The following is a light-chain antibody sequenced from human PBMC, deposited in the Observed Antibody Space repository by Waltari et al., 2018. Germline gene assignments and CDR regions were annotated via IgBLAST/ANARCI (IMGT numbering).Light chain of an antibody. Sequence: DIVMTQSPDPLTVSLGERATLHSKSSQTILYSSSNKNYLAWYQQKPRQPPKLLIYWASTRESGVPDRFSGTGSGTDFTLTISRLQAEDVAVYYCQQYFKTPLTFGGGTKVEIK. J-gene: IGKJ4*01. CDR1: QTILYSSSNKNY. CDR3: QQYFKTPLT. V-gene: IGKV4-1*01. CDR2: WAS.